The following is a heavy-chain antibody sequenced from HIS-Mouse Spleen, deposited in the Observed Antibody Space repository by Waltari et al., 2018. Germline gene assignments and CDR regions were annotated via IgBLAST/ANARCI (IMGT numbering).Heavy chain of an antibody. CDR1: GYTFTGYY. J-gene: IGHJ6*02. CDR2: INPNSGGT. Sequence: QVQLVQSGAEVKKPGASVKVPCKASGYTFTGYYMHWVRQAPGQGLEWMGWINPNSGGTNYAQKFQGRVTMTRDTSISTAYMELSRLRSDDTAVYYCAREPLRDGYNYYYYYGMDVWGQGTTVTVSS. V-gene: IGHV1-2*02. CDR3: AREPLRDGYNYYYYYGMDV. D-gene: IGHD5-12*01.